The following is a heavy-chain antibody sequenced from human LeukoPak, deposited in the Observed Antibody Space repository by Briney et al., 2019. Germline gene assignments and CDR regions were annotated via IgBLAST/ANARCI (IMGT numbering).Heavy chain of an antibody. CDR3: ARDPSVSTSFDP. Sequence: PGGSLRLSCAASGFTVSSNYMSWVRQAPGKGLEWVSYISSSGSTIYYADSVKGRFTISRDNAKNSLYLQMNSLRAEDTAVYYCARDPSVSTSFDPWGQGTLVTVSS. V-gene: IGHV3-11*01. J-gene: IGHJ5*02. D-gene: IGHD2-2*01. CDR1: GFTVSSNY. CDR2: ISSSGSTI.